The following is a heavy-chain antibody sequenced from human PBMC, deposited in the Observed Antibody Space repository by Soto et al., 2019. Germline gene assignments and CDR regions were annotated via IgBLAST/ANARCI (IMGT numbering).Heavy chain of an antibody. CDR1: GFSFGNYA. CDR3: AKGVAHRLVMVPPSHF. Sequence: GGSLRLSCAASGFSFGNYAVNWVRQAPGKGLEWVSGISATDGSTYYADSLKGRFIISRDTSKNTLFLQMNSLKAEDTAVYYCAKGVAHRLVMVPPSHFWGQGTLVTVSS. CDR2: ISATDGST. J-gene: IGHJ4*02. D-gene: IGHD3-9*01. V-gene: IGHV3-23*01.